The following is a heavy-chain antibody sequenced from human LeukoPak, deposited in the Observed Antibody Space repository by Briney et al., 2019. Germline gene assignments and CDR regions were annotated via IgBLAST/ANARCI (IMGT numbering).Heavy chain of an antibody. CDR3: ARSYFYDSSGYLFYAFDI. J-gene: IGHJ3*02. D-gene: IGHD3-22*01. CDR1: GGSISSSSYY. V-gene: IGHV4-39*07. Sequence: SETLSLTCTVSGGSISSSSYYWGWIRQPPGKGLEWIGSIYYSGSTYYNPSLKSRVTISVDTSKNQFSLKLSSVTAADTAVYLCARSYFYDSSGYLFYAFDIWGQGTMVTVSS. CDR2: IYYSGST.